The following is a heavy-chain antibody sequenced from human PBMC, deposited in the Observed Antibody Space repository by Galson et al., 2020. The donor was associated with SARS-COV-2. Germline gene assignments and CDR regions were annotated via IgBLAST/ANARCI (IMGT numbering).Heavy chain of an antibody. CDR3: DHIRSSGYDFGGGFAY. J-gene: IGHJ4*02. V-gene: IGHV2-5*01. D-gene: IGHD5-12*01. CDR2: ISCYDDK. Sequence: SGPTLVNPTQTLTLTCTFSRFSLSTSGVGVVWIRQPPGPALDWLALISCYDDKRYSPSLKRRLTITQHASKNKVVLTITYMDPVDPASYYCDHIRSSGYDFGGGFAYGGQGTLVTVSS. CDR1: RFSLSTSGVG.